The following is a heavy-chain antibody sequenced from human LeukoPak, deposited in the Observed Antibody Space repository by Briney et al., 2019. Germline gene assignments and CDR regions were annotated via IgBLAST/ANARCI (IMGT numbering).Heavy chain of an antibody. V-gene: IGHV4-31*03. Sequence: SQTLSLTCTVSGGSISSGGYYWSWIRQHPGQGLEWIGYIYYSGSTYYNPSLKSRVTISVDTSKNQFSLKLSSVTAADTAVYYCARLPHSSSWYMSWFDPWGQGTLVTVSS. CDR2: IYYSGST. J-gene: IGHJ5*02. CDR1: GGSISSGGYY. CDR3: ARLPHSSSWYMSWFDP. D-gene: IGHD6-13*01.